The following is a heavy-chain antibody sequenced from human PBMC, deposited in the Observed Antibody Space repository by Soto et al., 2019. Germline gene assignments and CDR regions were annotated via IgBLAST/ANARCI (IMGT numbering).Heavy chain of an antibody. CDR1: GFTFSSYA. Sequence: LRLSCAASGFTFSSYAMSWVRQAPGKGLEWVSAISGSGGSTYYADSVKGRFTISRDNSKNTLYLQMNSLRAEDTAVYYCVKDRLGAIYFDYWGQGTLVTVSS. V-gene: IGHV3-23*01. J-gene: IGHJ4*02. CDR2: ISGSGGST. D-gene: IGHD1-26*01. CDR3: VKDRLGAIYFDY.